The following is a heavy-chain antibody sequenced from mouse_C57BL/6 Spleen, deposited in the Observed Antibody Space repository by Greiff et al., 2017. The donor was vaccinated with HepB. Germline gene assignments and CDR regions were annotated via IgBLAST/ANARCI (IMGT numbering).Heavy chain of an antibody. V-gene: IGHV1-50*01. D-gene: IGHD2-14*01. CDR1: GYTFTSYW. J-gene: IGHJ2*01. CDR2: IDPSDSYT. CDR3: ARRGNLGY. Sequence: QVQLQQPGAELVKPGASVKLSCKASGYTFTSYWMQWVKQRPGQGLEWIGEIDPSDSYTNYNQKFKGKATLTVDTSSSTAYMQLSSLTSEYSAVYYCARRGNLGYWGQGTTLTVSS.